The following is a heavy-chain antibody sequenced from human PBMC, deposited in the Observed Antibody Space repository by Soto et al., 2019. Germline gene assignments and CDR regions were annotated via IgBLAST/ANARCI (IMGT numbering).Heavy chain of an antibody. Sequence: QMQLVQSGPEVKKPGTSVKVSCKASGFTFTSSAVQWVRQARGQRLEWIGWIVVGSGNTNYAQKFQERVTITRDMSTSTAYMELSSLRSEDTAVYYCAALTAAAASYPVDYWGQGTLVTVSS. CDR3: AALTAAAASYPVDY. CDR2: IVVGSGNT. D-gene: IGHD6-13*01. V-gene: IGHV1-58*01. J-gene: IGHJ4*02. CDR1: GFTFTSSA.